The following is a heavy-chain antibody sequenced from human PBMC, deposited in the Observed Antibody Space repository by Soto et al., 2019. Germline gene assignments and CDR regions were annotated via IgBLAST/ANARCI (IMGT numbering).Heavy chain of an antibody. Sequence: EVQLVESGGGLVQPGGSLRLSCAASGFTFSSYWMHWVRQAPGKGLVWVSRINSDGSSTSYADSVKGRFTISRDNAKNTLYLQTNCLRAADTAVYYCARDEGRYYDSSGSLDYWGHGTLVTVSS. J-gene: IGHJ4*01. CDR3: ARDEGRYYDSSGSLDY. D-gene: IGHD3-22*01. CDR1: GFTFSSYW. V-gene: IGHV3-74*01. CDR2: INSDGSST.